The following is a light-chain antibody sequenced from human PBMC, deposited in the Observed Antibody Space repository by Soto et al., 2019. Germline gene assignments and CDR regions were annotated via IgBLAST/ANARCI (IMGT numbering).Light chain of an antibody. Sequence: SYELTQTPSLSVAPEKTASITCGGDNIGSQSVHWYQHKPGQAPILVMRYDSDRPSGIPERFSGSNSGNTATLTISRVEAGGEAVYYCQVWHSSSDRPVFGGRTKLPVL. CDR1: NIGSQS. CDR3: QVWHSSSDRPV. CDR2: YDS. J-gene: IGLJ3*02. V-gene: IGLV3-21*04.